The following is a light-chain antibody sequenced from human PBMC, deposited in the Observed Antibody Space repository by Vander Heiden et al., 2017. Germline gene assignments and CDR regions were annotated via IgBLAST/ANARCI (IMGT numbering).Light chain of an antibody. CDR1: GSNIGAGYD. J-gene: IGLJ2*01. CDR2: GNS. CDR3: QSYDSSLSGVV. V-gene: IGLV1-40*01. Sequence: QSVLTQPPSVSGAPGQRVTISCTWSGSNIGAGYDVHWYQQLPGTAPKLLIYGNSNRPSGVPDRFSGSKSGTSASLAITGLQAEDEADYYCQSYDSSLSGVVFGGGTKLTVL.